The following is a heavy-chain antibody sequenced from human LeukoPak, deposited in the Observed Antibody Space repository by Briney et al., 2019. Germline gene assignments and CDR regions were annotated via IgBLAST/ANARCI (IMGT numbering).Heavy chain of an antibody. Sequence: PGGSLRLSCAASGFTFSSYAMSWVRQAPGKGLEWVSAISGSGGSTYYADSVKGRFTISRDNARNSLYLQMSSLRVEDTAVYYCTRPPMSAITPADYWGQGTLVTVSS. CDR1: GFTFSSYA. D-gene: IGHD3-22*01. V-gene: IGHV3-23*01. CDR2: ISGSGGST. J-gene: IGHJ4*02. CDR3: TRPPMSAITPADY.